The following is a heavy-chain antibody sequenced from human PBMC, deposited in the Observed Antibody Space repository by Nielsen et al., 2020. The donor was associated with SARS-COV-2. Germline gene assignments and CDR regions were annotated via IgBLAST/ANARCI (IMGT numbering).Heavy chain of an antibody. V-gene: IGHV3-43*02. CDR2: ISGHGESA. J-gene: IGHJ6*02. Sequence: GESLKISCAASGFTFDDYGMHWVRQPPGKGLEWLSVISGHGESAHYADSVKGRFTISRDNSKNTLNLQMNSLRAEDTAVYYCASDSNSYNYYYYYGMDVWGQGTTVTVSS. CDR3: ASDSNSYNYYYYYGMDV. D-gene: IGHD2-2*01. CDR1: GFTFDDYG.